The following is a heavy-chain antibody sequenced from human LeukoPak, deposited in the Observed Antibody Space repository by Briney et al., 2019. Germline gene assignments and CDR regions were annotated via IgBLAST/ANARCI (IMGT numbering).Heavy chain of an antibody. J-gene: IGHJ4*02. Sequence: SETLSLTCTVSGGSISSYYWSWIRQPPGKGLEWIGYIYYSGSTNYNPSLKSRVTISVDTSKNQFSLKLSSVTAADTAVYYCARRGSSWYVGFDYWGQGILVTVSS. V-gene: IGHV4-59*08. CDR1: GGSISSYY. CDR3: ARRGSSWYVGFDY. D-gene: IGHD6-13*01. CDR2: IYYSGST.